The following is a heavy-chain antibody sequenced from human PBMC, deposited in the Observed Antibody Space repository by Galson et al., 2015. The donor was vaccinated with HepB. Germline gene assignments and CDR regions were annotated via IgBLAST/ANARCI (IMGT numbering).Heavy chain of an antibody. CDR2: IRYDGSNK. V-gene: IGHV3-30*02. CDR1: GFTFSSYG. D-gene: IGHD3-10*01. Sequence: SLRLSCAASGFTFSSYGMHWVRQAPGKGLEWVAFIRYDGSNKYYADSVKGRFTISRDNSKNTLYLQMNSLRAEDTAVCYCVVLWFRELSGSDYYGMDVWGQGTTVTVSS. J-gene: IGHJ6*02. CDR3: VVLWFRELSGSDYYGMDV.